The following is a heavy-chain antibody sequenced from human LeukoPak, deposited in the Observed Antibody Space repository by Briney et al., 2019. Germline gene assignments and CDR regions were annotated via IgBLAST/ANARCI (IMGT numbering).Heavy chain of an antibody. CDR3: ARDIVVVVSATQFSNVIDY. Sequence: PSETLSLTCTVSGGSISSDYWSWIRQPAGKGLEWIGRIYTTGSTNYSPSLKSRVTMSVDTSKSQFSLKLTSVTAADTAVYYCARDIVVVVSATQFSNVIDYWGQGTLVTVSS. CDR1: GGSISSDY. CDR2: IYTTGST. J-gene: IGHJ4*02. D-gene: IGHD2-15*01. V-gene: IGHV4-4*07.